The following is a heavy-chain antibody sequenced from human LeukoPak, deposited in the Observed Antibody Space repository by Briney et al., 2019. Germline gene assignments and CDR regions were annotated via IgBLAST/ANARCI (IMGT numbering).Heavy chain of an antibody. CDR2: ISGSGGST. Sequence: GGSLRHSCAASGFTHSSYAMIWVRQAPGEALECVSAISGSGGSTYYADSVKGRFTISRDNSKNTLYLQMNSLRAEDTAVYYCAKDRNVLRFLEWLSSHFDYWGQGTLVTVSS. V-gene: IGHV3-23*01. CDR1: GFTHSSYA. CDR3: AKDRNVLRFLEWLSSHFDY. J-gene: IGHJ4*02. D-gene: IGHD3-3*01.